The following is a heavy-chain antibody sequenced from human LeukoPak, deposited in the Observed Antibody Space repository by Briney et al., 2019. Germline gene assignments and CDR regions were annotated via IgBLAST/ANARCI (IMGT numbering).Heavy chain of an antibody. CDR2: IYWDDDK. V-gene: IGHV2-5*02. CDR3: AHSKYYDFWSGYSPENWFDP. J-gene: IGHJ5*02. D-gene: IGHD3-3*01. Sequence: ESGPTLVNPTQTLTLTCTFSGFSLSTSGVGVGWIRQPPGKALEWLALIYWDDDKRYSPSLKSRLTITKDTSKNQVVLTMTNMDPVDTATYYCAHSKYYDFWSGYSPENWFDPWGQGTLVTVSS. CDR1: GFSLSTSGVG.